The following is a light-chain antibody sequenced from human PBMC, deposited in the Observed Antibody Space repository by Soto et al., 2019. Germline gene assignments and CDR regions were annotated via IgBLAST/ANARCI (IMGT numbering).Light chain of an antibody. CDR1: QSISSW. CDR3: QQYNDNWT. CDR2: KAS. J-gene: IGKJ1*01. Sequence: DIQMTQSPSTPSASAGDRVTITCRSSQSISSWLAWYQQKPGKAPKLLIYKASTLQSGVPSRFSGSGSGTEFTLAISSLQPDDSATYYCQQYNDNWTFGQGTKVDIK. V-gene: IGKV1-5*03.